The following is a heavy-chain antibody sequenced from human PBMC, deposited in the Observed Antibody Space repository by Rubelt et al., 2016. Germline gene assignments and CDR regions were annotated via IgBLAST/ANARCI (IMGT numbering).Heavy chain of an antibody. J-gene: IGHJ4*02. CDR3: GRGNSWYPL. Sequence: EVQLVQSGAEVKKPGESLRISCQGSGYNFTTYWISWVRQTPGKGLEWMGRIDPSDSYINYSPSFQWHGISSAEKSISTAYLQWSSLKASDTAMYYCGRGNSWYPLWGQGTLVTVSS. CDR2: IDPSDSYI. V-gene: IGHV5-10-1*03. CDR1: GYNFTTYW. D-gene: IGHD6-13*01.